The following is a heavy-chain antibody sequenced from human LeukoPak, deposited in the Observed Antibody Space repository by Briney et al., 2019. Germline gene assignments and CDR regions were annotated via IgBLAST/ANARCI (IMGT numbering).Heavy chain of an antibody. CDR1: GYIFTTFW. CDR2: IYPGDSDT. Sequence: GESLKISWKGSGYIFTTFWIGWVRQMPGKGLEWMGIIYPGDSDTRYSPSFQGQVTISADKSITTAYLQWSSLKASDTAMYFCARRKGCSSTSCPPDYWGQGTMVTVSS. D-gene: IGHD2-2*01. CDR3: ARRKGCSSTSCPPDY. V-gene: IGHV5-51*01. J-gene: IGHJ4*02.